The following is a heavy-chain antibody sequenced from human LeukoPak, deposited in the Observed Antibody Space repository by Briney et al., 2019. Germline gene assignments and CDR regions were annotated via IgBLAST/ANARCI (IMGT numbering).Heavy chain of an antibody. J-gene: IGHJ4*02. CDR3: ARDQRSGYEYFDY. CDR1: GFTFSDYY. CDR2: ISSSGSTI. D-gene: IGHD5-12*01. Sequence: GGSLRFSCAASGFTFSDYYMSWIRQAPGKGLEWVSYISSSGSTIYYADSVKGRFTISRDNAKNSLYLQMNSLRAEDTAVYYCARDQRSGYEYFDYWGQGTLVTVSS. V-gene: IGHV3-11*01.